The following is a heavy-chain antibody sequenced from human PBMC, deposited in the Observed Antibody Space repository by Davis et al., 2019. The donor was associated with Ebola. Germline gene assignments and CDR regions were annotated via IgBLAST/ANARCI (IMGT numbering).Heavy chain of an antibody. CDR1: GGSITGYS. Sequence: MPGGSLRLSCTLSGGSITGYSWNWIRQSPGKGLEWIGFITYTGYTTYNPSLKSRVPMSVDPSGNHFSLDLKSVTAADTAVYYCAIDSVGALDVWGHGTMVTVS. CDR3: AIDSVGALDV. J-gene: IGHJ3*01. CDR2: ITYTGYT. V-gene: IGHV4-59*01.